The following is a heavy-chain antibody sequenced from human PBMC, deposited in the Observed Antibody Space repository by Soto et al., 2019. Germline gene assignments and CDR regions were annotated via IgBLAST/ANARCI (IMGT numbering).Heavy chain of an antibody. D-gene: IGHD1-1*01. CDR1: GFTFSTYA. CDR2: VSASGLNT. J-gene: IGHJ4*01. CDR3: ATDRPRRTSGYFVDY. Sequence: EVQLLESGGKLVQPGGSLTLSCAASGFTFSTYAMAWVRQAPGKGLEWVSGVSASGLNTDYADPVKGRFYISRDNSKNTGSLHMNSLRAEDTALYYCATDRPRRTSGYFVDYWGYGTPVTVSS. V-gene: IGHV3-23*01.